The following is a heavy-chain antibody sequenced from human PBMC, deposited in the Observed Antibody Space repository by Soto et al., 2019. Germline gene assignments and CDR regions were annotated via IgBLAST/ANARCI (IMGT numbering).Heavy chain of an antibody. J-gene: IGHJ6*03. V-gene: IGHV4-34*01. D-gene: IGHD3-16*01. CDR2: INHSGST. CDR3: ARRAIRLYYYMDV. Sequence: QVQLQQWGAGLLKPSETLSLTCAVYGGSFSGYYWSWIRQPPGKGLEWIGEINHSGSTNYNPSLKSRVTLSVDTSQNQFSRTLCSVNAADTDVYYCARRAIRLYYYMDVWGKGTTVTVSS. CDR1: GGSFSGYY.